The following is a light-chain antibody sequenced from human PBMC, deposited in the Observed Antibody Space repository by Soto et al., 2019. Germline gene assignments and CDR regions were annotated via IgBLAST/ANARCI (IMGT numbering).Light chain of an antibody. Sequence: DIQMTQSPSSLSASVGDSVNITCRASQSISSYLNWYQHKPGKAPRLLIYAAFSLQSGVPSRFSGSGSGTDFTLTISSLQPEDSAAYYCQQSYSTPVDFGQGTKLEIK. J-gene: IGKJ2*01. CDR2: AAF. V-gene: IGKV1-39*01. CDR3: QQSYSTPVD. CDR1: QSISSY.